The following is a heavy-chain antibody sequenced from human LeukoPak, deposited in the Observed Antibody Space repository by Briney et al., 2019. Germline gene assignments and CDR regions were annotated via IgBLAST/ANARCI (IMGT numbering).Heavy chain of an antibody. CDR1: GFTHSGFRFSDYW. Sequence: PGGSLRLSCAASGFTHSGFRFSDYWMTWVRQAPGKGLEWVANINQDGREKNYVDSVKGRFTISRDNAKNSVYLQMNNLGAEDTAMYYCASLVVITTSLTVNSWYFDLWGRGTLVTVYS. CDR3: ASLVVITTSLTVNSWYFDL. J-gene: IGHJ2*01. CDR2: INQDGREK. V-gene: IGHV3-7*01. D-gene: IGHD3-22*01.